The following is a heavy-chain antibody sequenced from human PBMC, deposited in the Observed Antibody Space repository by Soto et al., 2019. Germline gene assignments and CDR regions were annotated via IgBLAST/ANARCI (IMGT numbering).Heavy chain of an antibody. CDR1: GFTFSSYS. J-gene: IGHJ6*02. Sequence: EVQLVESGGGLVKPGGSLRLSCAASGFTFSSYSMNWVRQAPGKGLEWVSSISSSSSYIYYADSVKGRFTISRDNAKNSLYLQMNSLRAEDTAVYYCARDGSLQGSLYYYYGMDVWGQGTTVTVSS. D-gene: IGHD2-2*03. V-gene: IGHV3-21*01. CDR2: ISSSSSYI. CDR3: ARDGSLQGSLYYYYGMDV.